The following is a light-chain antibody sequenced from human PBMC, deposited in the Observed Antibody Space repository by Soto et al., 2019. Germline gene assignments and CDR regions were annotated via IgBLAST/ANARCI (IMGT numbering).Light chain of an antibody. J-gene: IGKJ1*01. CDR2: DAS. V-gene: IGKV3-11*01. CDR3: QHSGDFRWT. CDR1: QSVSGY. Sequence: EIVLTQSPATLSLSPGERATLSCRASQSVSGYLAWYQQKPGQAPRLLIYDASSRANGIPARFTGSGSGTDFSLTISSLEPEDFAVYYCQHSGDFRWTFGQGTKVEVK.